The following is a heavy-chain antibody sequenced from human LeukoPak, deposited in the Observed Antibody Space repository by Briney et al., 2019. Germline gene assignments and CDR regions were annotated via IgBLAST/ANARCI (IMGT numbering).Heavy chain of an antibody. CDR2: IKQDGSDT. Sequence: GGSLRLSCAASGFTFTSHWMNWVRQAPGKGLEWVANIKQDGSDTYYVDSVKGRFTISRDNAKNSPYLQMNSLRVGDTAVYYCTRAVLGTSWSSDSWGQGAPVTVSS. V-gene: IGHV3-7*03. CDR1: GFTFTSHW. CDR3: TRAVLGTSWSSDS. D-gene: IGHD6-13*01. J-gene: IGHJ4*02.